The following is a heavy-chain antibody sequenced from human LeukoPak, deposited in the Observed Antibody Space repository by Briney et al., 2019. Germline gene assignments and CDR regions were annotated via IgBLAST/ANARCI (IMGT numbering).Heavy chain of an antibody. Sequence: GGSLRLSCAASGFTFSSYSMNWVRQAPGKGLEWVSYISSSTNTIYYADSVKGRFTISRDNAKNSLYLQMYSLRAEDTAVYYCAKEWYYYGSGSYLKPYYYDYWGQGTLVTVSS. J-gene: IGHJ4*02. CDR3: AKEWYYYGSGSYLKPYYYDY. CDR2: ISSSTNTI. CDR1: GFTFSSYS. D-gene: IGHD3-10*01. V-gene: IGHV3-48*01.